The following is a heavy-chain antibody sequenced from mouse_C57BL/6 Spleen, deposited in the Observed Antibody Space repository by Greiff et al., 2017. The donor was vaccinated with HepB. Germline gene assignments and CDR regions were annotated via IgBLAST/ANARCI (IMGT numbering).Heavy chain of an antibody. V-gene: IGHV3-6*01. J-gene: IGHJ4*01. Sequence: EVQLVESGPGLVKPSQSLSLTCSVTGYSITSGYYWNWIRQFPGNKLEWMGYISYDGSNNYNPSLKNRISITRDTSKNQFFLKLNSVTTEDTATYYCAREGYGNYEDYYAMDYWGQGTSVTVSS. D-gene: IGHD2-1*01. CDR1: GYSITSGYY. CDR3: AREGYGNYEDYYAMDY. CDR2: ISYDGSN.